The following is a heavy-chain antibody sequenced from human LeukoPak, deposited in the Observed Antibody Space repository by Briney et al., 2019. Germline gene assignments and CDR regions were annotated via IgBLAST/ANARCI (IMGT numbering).Heavy chain of an antibody. CDR3: ARGHVGVLAEPTYYDFWSGGDY. V-gene: IGHV1-8*03. J-gene: IGHJ4*02. CDR1: GYTFTGHY. CDR2: MNPNSGNT. D-gene: IGHD3-3*01. Sequence: ASVKVSCKASGYTFTGHYMHWVRQAPGQGLEWMGWMNPNSGNTGYAQKFQGRVTITRNTSISTAYMELSSLRSEDTAVYYCARGHVGVLAEPTYYDFWSGGDYWGQGTLVTVSS.